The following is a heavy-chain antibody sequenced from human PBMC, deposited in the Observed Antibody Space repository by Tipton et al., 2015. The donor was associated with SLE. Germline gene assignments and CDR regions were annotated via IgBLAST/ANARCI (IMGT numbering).Heavy chain of an antibody. J-gene: IGHJ4*02. V-gene: IGHV4-31*03. D-gene: IGHD3-10*01. Sequence: TLSLTCTVSGGSISSGGYYWSWIRQHPGKGLEWIGYIYYSGSTYYNPSLKSRISISVDTSKSQFSLRLSSLTAADTAVYYCGRGGGAYFDYWGQGTLVTVSS. CDR3: GRGGGAYFDY. CDR2: IYYSGST. CDR1: GGSISSGGYY.